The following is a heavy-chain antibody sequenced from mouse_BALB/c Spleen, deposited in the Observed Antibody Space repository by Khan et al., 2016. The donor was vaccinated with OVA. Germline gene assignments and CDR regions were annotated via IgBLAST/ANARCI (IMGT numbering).Heavy chain of an antibody. CDR1: GYSITSGYY. D-gene: IGHD3-3*01. CDR3: ARAGRWFDY. J-gene: IGHJ3*01. CDR2: ITSGGSF. V-gene: IGHV3-6*02. Sequence: VQLQQSGPGLVKPSQSLSLTCSVTGYSITSGYYWNWIRQFPGNKLEWMGYITSGGSFNYSPSLKNRISITRDTSNNQFFLKLNSVTPEDTATYYCARAGRWFDYWGQGTLVTVSA.